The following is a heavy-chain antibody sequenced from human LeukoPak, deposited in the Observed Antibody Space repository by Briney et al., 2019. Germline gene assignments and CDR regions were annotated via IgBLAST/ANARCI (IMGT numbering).Heavy chain of an antibody. CDR1: GFTFSSYA. CDR3: ARDQGYCSGGSCYPGHYYGMDV. V-gene: IGHV3-21*01. J-gene: IGHJ6*02. D-gene: IGHD2-15*01. Sequence: GGSLRLSCAASGFTFSSYAMSWVRQAPGKGLEWVSSISSSSSYIYYADSVKGRFTISRDNAKNSLYLQMNSLRAEDTAVYYCARDQGYCSGGSCYPGHYYGMDVWGQGTTVTVPS. CDR2: ISSSSSYI.